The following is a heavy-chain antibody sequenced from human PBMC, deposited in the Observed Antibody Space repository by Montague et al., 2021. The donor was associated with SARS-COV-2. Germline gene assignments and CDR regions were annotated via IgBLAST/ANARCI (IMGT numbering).Heavy chain of an antibody. CDR3: AREFRIELWQTNWYFGL. CDR1: GGPISGHY. CDR2: FDHSGDT. Sequence: SETLSLTCSVSGGPISGHYWSWIRQPPGKGLEWIGNFDHSGDTKYNPSLKSRATISVDTSKNQFALRLHSVTAADTAVYYCAREFRIELWQTNWYFGLWGRGTLVTVSS. V-gene: IGHV4-59*11. D-gene: IGHD3-16*01. J-gene: IGHJ2*01.